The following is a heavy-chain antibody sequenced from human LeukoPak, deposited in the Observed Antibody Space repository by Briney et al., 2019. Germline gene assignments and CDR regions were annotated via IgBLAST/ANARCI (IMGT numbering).Heavy chain of an antibody. CDR2: IYPGDSDT. CDR3: ARHVLAAAGSEAFDY. D-gene: IGHD6-13*01. J-gene: IGHJ4*02. V-gene: IGHV5-51*01. Sequence: GESLKISCKGSGYSFTSYWIGWVRQMPGKGLEWMGIIYPGDSDTRYNPSFQGQVTISADKSINTAYLQWSSLNASDTAMYYCARHVLAAAGSEAFDYWGQGTLVTVSS. CDR1: GYSFTSYW.